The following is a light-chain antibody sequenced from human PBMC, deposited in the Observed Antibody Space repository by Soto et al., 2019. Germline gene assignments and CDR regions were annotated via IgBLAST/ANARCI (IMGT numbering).Light chain of an antibody. CDR3: QQRSNWPIT. CDR1: ESVDFH. V-gene: IGKV3-11*01. CDR2: DAS. Sequence: VLTQSPATLSLSPGKRSTLSFRASESVDFHLAWYQQKPGQAPRLLIYDASVRATGTPARFSGSGSGTDFTLTISSLEPEDFAVYYCQQRSNWPITFGQGTRLEIK. J-gene: IGKJ5*01.